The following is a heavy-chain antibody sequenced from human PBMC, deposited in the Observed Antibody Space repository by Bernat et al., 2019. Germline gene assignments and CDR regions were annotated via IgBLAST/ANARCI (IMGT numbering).Heavy chain of an antibody. CDR2: ISYDGSNK. J-gene: IGHJ6*02. V-gene: IGHV3-30-3*01. CDR1: GFTFSSYA. CDR3: ARELITVTTNLVYYYGMDV. D-gene: IGHD4-17*01. Sequence: QVQLVESGGGVVQPGRSLRLSCAASGFTFSSYAMHWVRQAPGKGLEWVAVISYDGSNKYYADAVKGRFTISRDNSKNTLYLQMNSLRAEDTAVYYCARELITVTTNLVYYYGMDVWGQGTTVTVSS.